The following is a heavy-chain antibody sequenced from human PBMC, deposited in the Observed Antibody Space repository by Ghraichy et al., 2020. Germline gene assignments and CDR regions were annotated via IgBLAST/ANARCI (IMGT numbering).Heavy chain of an antibody. CDR2: FDPEDGET. D-gene: IGHD3-22*01. V-gene: IGHV1-24*01. CDR1: GYTLTELS. J-gene: IGHJ3*02. Sequence: ASVKVSCKVSGYTLTELSMHWVRQAPGKGLEWMGGFDPEDGETIYAQKFQGRVTMTEDTSTDTAYMELSSLRSEDTAVYYCAKNLRGYPPSAFDIWGQGTMVTVSS. CDR3: AKNLRGYPPSAFDI.